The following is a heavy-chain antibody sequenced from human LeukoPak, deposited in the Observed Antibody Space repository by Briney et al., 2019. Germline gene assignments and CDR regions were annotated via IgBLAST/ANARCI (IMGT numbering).Heavy chain of an antibody. CDR2: ISSSSSYI. CDR3: ARVKLLVWFDP. J-gene: IGHJ5*02. CDR1: GFTFSSYS. V-gene: IGHV3-21*01. D-gene: IGHD3-10*01. Sequence: GGSLRLSCAASGFTFSSYSMNWVRQAPGKGLEWVSSISSSSSYIYYADSVKGRFTISRDNARNSLYLQMNSLRAEDTAVYYCARVKLLVWFDPWGQGTLVTVSS.